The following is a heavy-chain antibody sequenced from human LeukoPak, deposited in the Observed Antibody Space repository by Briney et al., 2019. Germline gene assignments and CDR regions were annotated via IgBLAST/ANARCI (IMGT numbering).Heavy chain of an antibody. Sequence: GGSLRLSCAASGFTFSIYWMHWVRQVPGKGLVWVSRIKSDGSSIMYADSVRGRFTISRDNAMNTLYLQMNSLRAEDTAVYYCARDLHYGGRSKFDLWGQGTLVTVSS. CDR2: IKSDGSSI. D-gene: IGHD4-23*01. CDR1: GFTFSIYW. V-gene: IGHV3-74*03. CDR3: ARDLHYGGRSKFDL. J-gene: IGHJ5*02.